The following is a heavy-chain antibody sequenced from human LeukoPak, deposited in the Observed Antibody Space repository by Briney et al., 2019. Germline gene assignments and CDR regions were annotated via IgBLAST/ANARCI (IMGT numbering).Heavy chain of an antibody. CDR2: IYSKTKGGTT. CDR3: TTVHGGGRREGYSDY. D-gene: IGHD2-15*01. J-gene: IGHJ4*02. Sequence: GGSLRLSCAASGFPFNNAWMSWVRQAPGKGLEWVGRIYSKTKGGTTDYGAPVKGRLTISRDDAKTMVYLQMNSLKTENTAGYSFTTVHGGGRREGYSDYWGQGTLVTVSS. CDR1: GFPFNNAW. V-gene: IGHV3-15*01.